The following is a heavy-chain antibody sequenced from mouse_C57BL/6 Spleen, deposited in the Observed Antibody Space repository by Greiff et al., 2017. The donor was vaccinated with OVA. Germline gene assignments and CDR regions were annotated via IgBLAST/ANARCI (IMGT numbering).Heavy chain of an antibody. CDR2: IRLKSDNYAT. Sequence: EVKLMESGGGLVQPGGSMKLSCVASGFTFSNYWMNWVRQSPEKGLEWVAQIRLKSDNYATHYAESVKGRFTISRDDSKSSVYLQMNNLRAEDTGIYYCTGYYYGDWYFDVWGTGTTVTVSS. D-gene: IGHD1-1*01. CDR1: GFTFSNYW. CDR3: TGYYYGDWYFDV. V-gene: IGHV6-3*01. J-gene: IGHJ1*03.